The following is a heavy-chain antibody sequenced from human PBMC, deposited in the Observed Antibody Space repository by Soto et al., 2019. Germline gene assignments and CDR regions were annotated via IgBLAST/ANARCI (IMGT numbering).Heavy chain of an antibody. J-gene: IGHJ6*04. CDR1: GFTFSSYA. CDR3: VKGNSGYDRPIYYYGMDV. Sequence: SGGSLRLSCSASGFTFSSYAMHWVRQAPGKGLEYVSAISSNGGSTYYADSVKGRFTISRDNSKNTLYLQMSSLRAEDTAVYYCVKGNSGYDRPIYYYGMDVWGEGTTVTLSS. CDR2: ISSNGGST. D-gene: IGHD5-12*01. V-gene: IGHV3-64D*08.